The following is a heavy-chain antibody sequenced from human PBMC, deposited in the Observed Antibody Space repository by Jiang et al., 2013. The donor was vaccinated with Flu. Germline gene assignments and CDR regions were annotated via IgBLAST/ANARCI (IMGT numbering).Heavy chain of an antibody. V-gene: IGHV4-30-4*01. D-gene: IGHD3-3*01. CDR3: ARVGVSYDLSYFDY. CDR2: IYYSGST. CDR1: GGSISSGDYY. Sequence: GLVKPSQTLSLTCTVSGGSISSGDYYWSWIRQPPGKGLEWIGYIYYSGSTYYNPSLKSRVTISVDTSKNQFSLKLSSVTAADTAVYYCARVGVSYDLSYFDYWGQGTLVTVSS. J-gene: IGHJ4*02.